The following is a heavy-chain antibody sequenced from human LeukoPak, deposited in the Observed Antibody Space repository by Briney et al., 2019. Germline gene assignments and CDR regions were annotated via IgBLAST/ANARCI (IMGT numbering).Heavy chain of an antibody. J-gene: IGHJ4*02. CDR2: ISDSGTST. V-gene: IGHV3-23*01. D-gene: IGHD1-14*01. CDR1: GSTFSSYS. Sequence: GGSLRLSCAASGSTFSSYSMNWVRQAPGKGLEWVALISDSGTSTYYGESVTGRFSISRDNSNNRLFLQMNSLKVEDTASYFCATDNHLASWGQGTQVTVSS. CDR3: ATDNHLAS.